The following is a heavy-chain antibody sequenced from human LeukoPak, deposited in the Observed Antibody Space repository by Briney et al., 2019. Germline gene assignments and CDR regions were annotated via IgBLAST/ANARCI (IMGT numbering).Heavy chain of an antibody. J-gene: IGHJ4*02. D-gene: IGHD1-1*01. CDR2: ISDNGGDT. V-gene: IGHV3-23*01. Sequence: GGSLRLSCAASGFTFNNYPMSWVRQAPGKGLDWVSAISDNGGDTKYADSVKGRFTNSRDNPRNRLYLQMDSLRVEDTAIYYCGRDWKLDYWGQGILVTVSS. CDR3: GRDWKLDY. CDR1: GFTFNNYP.